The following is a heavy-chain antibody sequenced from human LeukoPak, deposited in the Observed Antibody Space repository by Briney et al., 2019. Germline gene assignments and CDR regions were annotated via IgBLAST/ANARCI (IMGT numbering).Heavy chain of an antibody. CDR3: ARPYYYDSRIDP. CDR2: MYYSGST. Sequence: SETLSLTCTVPGGSISSGDYYWSWIRQPPGKGLEWIAYMYYSGSTYYNPSLKSRVTMSADTSKNQLSLKLSSVTAADTAVYYCARPYYYDSRIDPWGQGILVTVSS. D-gene: IGHD3-22*01. V-gene: IGHV4-30-4*01. J-gene: IGHJ5*02. CDR1: GGSISSGDYY.